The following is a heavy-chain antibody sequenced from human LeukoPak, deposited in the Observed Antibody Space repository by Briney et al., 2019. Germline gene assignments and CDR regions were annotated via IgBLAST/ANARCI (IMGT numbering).Heavy chain of an antibody. CDR1: GGIFSSYA. CDR3: ARGLVVRGVIRDDAFDI. CDR2: IIPILGIA. D-gene: IGHD3-10*01. J-gene: IGHJ3*02. Sequence: GASVKVSCKASGGIFSSYAINWVRQAPGQGLEWMGRIIPILGIANYAQKFQGRVTITADKSTSTAYMELSSLRSEDTAVYYCARGLVVRGVIRDDAFDIWGQGTMVTVSS. V-gene: IGHV1-69*04.